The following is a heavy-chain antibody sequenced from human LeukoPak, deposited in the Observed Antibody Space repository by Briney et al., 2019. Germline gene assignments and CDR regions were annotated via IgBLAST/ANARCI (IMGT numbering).Heavy chain of an antibody. CDR3: ASVVVAATYWFDP. J-gene: IGHJ5*02. D-gene: IGHD2-15*01. V-gene: IGHV4-39*01. CDR2: IYYSGST. CDR1: GGSISSSSYY. Sequence: PSETLSLTCTVSGGSISSSSYYWGWIRQPPGKGLEWIGSIYYSGSTYYNPSLKSRVTISVDTSKNQSSLKLSSVTAADAAVYYCASVVVAATYWFDPWGQGTLVTVSS.